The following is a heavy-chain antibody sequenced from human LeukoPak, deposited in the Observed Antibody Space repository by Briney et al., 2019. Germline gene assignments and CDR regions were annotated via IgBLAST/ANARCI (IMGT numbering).Heavy chain of an antibody. D-gene: IGHD6-19*01. CDR3: AKGGSSGWYHLDF. CDR2: ISDSVGGT. V-gene: IGHV3-23*01. Sequence: GGSLRLSCAASGFTFSSYAMSWVRQAPGKGLDWVSLISDSVGGTYYADSVKGRFTISRDNSKDTLYLQMNSLRAEDTAVYYCAKGGSSGWYHLDFWGQGTLVTVSS. CDR1: GFTFSSYA. J-gene: IGHJ4*02.